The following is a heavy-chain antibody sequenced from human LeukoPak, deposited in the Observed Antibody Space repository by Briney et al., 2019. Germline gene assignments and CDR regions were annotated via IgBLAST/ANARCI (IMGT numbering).Heavy chain of an antibody. CDR3: ARIPAAGLPLYYYGMDV. Sequence: WETLSLTCTVSGGSISSYYWSWIRQPPGKGLEWIGYIYYSGSTNYNPSLKSRVTISVDTSKNQFSLKLSSVTAADTAVYYCARIPAAGLPLYYYGMDVWGQGTTVTVSS. D-gene: IGHD6-13*01. V-gene: IGHV4-59*08. CDR1: GGSISSYY. CDR2: IYYSGST. J-gene: IGHJ6*02.